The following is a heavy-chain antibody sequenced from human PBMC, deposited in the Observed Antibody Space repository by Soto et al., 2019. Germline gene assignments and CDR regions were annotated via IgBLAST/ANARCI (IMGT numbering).Heavy chain of an antibody. CDR1: GFSFTTYW. CDR3: VKGVVGCCCSTVSCSHWFDP. D-gene: IGHD2-2*01. J-gene: IGHJ5*02. CDR2: IYPGDFDT. Sequence: GESLKISCKGSGFSFTTYWIGWMRQMPGKGLEWMGIIYPGDFDTRYSPSFQGQVTISVDRSINTAYLQWSSLKASDTAIYYCVKGVVGCCCSTVSCSHWFDPWGQGTVVTVSS. V-gene: IGHV5-51*01.